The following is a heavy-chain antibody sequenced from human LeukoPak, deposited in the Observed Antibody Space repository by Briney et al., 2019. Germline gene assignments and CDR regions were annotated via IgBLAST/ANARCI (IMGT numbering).Heavy chain of an antibody. Sequence: GGSLRLSCAASGFMFSNYAMTWVRQPPGKGLEWVSSNADSVKGRFTISRDVSKTTLYLQMNSLRAEDTAIYYCVEAILGMIVPWGQGTQVTVSS. D-gene: IGHD3-3*01. CDR3: VEAILGMIVP. CDR1: GFMFSNYA. J-gene: IGHJ4*02. V-gene: IGHV3-23*01.